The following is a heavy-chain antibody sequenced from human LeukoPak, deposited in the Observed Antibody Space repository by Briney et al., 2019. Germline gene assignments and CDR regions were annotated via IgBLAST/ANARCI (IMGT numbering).Heavy chain of an antibody. V-gene: IGHV4-59*01. CDR1: GGSISSYH. CDR3: ARDRDSSGLRDFDL. D-gene: IGHD3-22*01. Sequence: PSETLSLTCTVSGGSISSYHWSWIRQPAGKGLEWIGYIYYSGNTNYNPSLKSRVSISIDTSKNQFSLQLSSVTAADTAVYYCARDRDSSGLRDFDLWGRGTLVTVSA. J-gene: IGHJ2*01. CDR2: IYYSGNT.